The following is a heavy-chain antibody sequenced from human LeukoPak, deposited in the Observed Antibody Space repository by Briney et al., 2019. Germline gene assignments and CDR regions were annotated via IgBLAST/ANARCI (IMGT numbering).Heavy chain of an antibody. D-gene: IGHD3-10*02. CDR3: ARDQSMFGETTYYYYYGMDV. V-gene: IGHV3-11*06. CDR1: GFTFSDYY. J-gene: IGHJ6*04. Sequence: GGSLRLSCAASGFTFSDYYMSWIRQAPGKGLEWVSYISSSSSYTNYADSVKGRFTISRDNAKNSLYLQMNSLRAEDTAVYYCARDQSMFGETTYYYYYGMDVWGKGATVTVSS. CDR2: ISSSSSYT.